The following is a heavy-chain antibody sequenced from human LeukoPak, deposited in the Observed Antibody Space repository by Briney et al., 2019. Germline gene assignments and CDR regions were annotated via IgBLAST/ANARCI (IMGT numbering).Heavy chain of an antibody. D-gene: IGHD6-19*01. CDR1: GGTFSSYA. CDR3: ARSGGKEVAGTDIDY. CDR2: IIPIFGTA. J-gene: IGHJ4*02. V-gene: IGHV1-69*05. Sequence: ASVKVSCKASGGTFSSYAISWVRQAPGQGLEWMGGIIPIFGTANYAQKFQGRVTITTDESTGTAYMELSSLRSEDTAVYYCARSGGKEVAGTDIDYWGQGTLVTVSS.